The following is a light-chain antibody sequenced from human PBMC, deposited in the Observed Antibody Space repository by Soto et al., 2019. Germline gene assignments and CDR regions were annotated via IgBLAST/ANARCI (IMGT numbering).Light chain of an antibody. CDR3: QQNDNLPPAT. CDR2: DAS. CDR1: QSIGSC. J-gene: IGKJ5*01. V-gene: IGKV1-5*01. Sequence: DTQMTQSASTLSASFGDRVTITCRASQSIGSCLAWYQQKPAKAPKLLIYDASSLESGVPSRFSGSGAATDFTSTISSLQPEDIAAYYCQQNDNLPPATFGQGTRLEIK.